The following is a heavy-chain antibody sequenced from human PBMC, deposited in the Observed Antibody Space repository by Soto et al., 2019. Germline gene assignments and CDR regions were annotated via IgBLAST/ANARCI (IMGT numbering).Heavy chain of an antibody. V-gene: IGHV3-21*01. J-gene: IGHJ6*04. D-gene: IGHD6-25*01. Sequence: GGSLRLSCAASGFTFTRYSMHWVRQAPGKGLEWVSSISSTTNYIYSGDSMKGRFTISREKAKNSLYLQMNSRRAEDTAVYYCARSSGQIAPHYGMDVWGKGTTVTVSS. CDR2: ISSTTNYI. CDR1: GFTFTRYS. CDR3: ARSSGQIAPHYGMDV.